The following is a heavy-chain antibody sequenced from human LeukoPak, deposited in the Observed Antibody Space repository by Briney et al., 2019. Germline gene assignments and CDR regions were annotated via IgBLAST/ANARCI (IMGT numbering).Heavy chain of an antibody. D-gene: IGHD2-15*01. CDR3: TSMTYCSGGSCYWIDY. J-gene: IGHJ4*02. CDR2: IRSKANGYAT. Sequence: GGSLRLSCAASGFTFSGSAMHWVPQASGKGLEWVGRIRSKANGYATAYAAPVNGRFTISRDDSKNTAYLQMNSLKTEDTAVYYCTSMTYCSGGSCYWIDYWGQGTLVTVSS. V-gene: IGHV3-73*01. CDR1: GFTFSGSA.